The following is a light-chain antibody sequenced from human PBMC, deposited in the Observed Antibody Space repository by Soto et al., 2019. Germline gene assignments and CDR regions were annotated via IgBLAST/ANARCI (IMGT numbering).Light chain of an antibody. V-gene: IGKV1-8*01. CDR1: QDIGNS. CDR2: AAS. CDR3: QQYYNYPPRT. Sequence: AIRMTQSPSSFSASTGDRVTITCRASQDIGNSLAWYQQKPGKAPKLLIYAASTLQSGVPSRFSGSGSGTDFTLTISCLQSEDFATYYCQQYYNYPPRTFGQGTKVEIK. J-gene: IGKJ1*01.